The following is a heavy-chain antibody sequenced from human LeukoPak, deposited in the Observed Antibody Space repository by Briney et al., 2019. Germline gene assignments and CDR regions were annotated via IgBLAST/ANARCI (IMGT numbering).Heavy chain of an antibody. Sequence: ASVKVSCKASGYTLTSYDINWVRQATGQGLEWMGWMNPNSGNTGYAQKFQGRVTMTRNTSISTAYMELSSLRSEDTVVYFCASWTRGYCSSTSCYDGSYWGQGTLVTVSS. V-gene: IGHV1-8*01. D-gene: IGHD2-2*01. CDR1: GYTLTSYD. J-gene: IGHJ4*02. CDR2: MNPNSGNT. CDR3: ASWTRGYCSSTSCYDGSY.